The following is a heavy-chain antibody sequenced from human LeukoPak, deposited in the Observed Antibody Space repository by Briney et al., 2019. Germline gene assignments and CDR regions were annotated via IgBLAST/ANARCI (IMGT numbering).Heavy chain of an antibody. CDR2: ISYDGSNK. CDR3: AKHSGSYQTAFDY. J-gene: IGHJ4*02. CDR1: GFTFSSYG. D-gene: IGHD1-26*01. Sequence: QPGRSLRLSCAASGFTFSSYGMHWVRQAPGKGLEWVAVISYDGSNKYYADSVKGRFTISRDNSKNTLYLQMNSLRDEDTAVYYCAKHSGSYQTAFDYWGQGTLVTVSS. V-gene: IGHV3-30*18.